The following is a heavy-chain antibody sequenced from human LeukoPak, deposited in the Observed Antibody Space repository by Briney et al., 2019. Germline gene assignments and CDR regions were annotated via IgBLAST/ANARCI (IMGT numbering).Heavy chain of an antibody. CDR1: GYTFTSYG. D-gene: IGHD2-15*01. V-gene: IGHV1-18*01. Sequence: ASVKVSCKASGYTFTSYGISWVRQAPGQGLEWMGWISAYNGNTNYAQKLQGRVTMTIDTSTSTAYMELRSLRSDDTAVYYCASEGSDCSGGSCYSVYYFDYWGQGTLVTVSS. J-gene: IGHJ4*02. CDR2: ISAYNGNT. CDR3: ASEGSDCSGGSCYSVYYFDY.